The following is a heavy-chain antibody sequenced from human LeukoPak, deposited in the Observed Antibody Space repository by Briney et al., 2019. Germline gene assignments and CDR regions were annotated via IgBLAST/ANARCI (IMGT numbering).Heavy chain of an antibody. CDR1: GYTFTGYY. D-gene: IGHD3-10*01. CDR2: INPNSGGT. V-gene: IGHV1-2*04. CDR3: ARARPDSYYYGSGSSDAFDI. Sequence: ASVKVSCKASGYTFTGYYMHWVRQAPGQGLKWMGWINPNSGGTNYAQKFQGWVTMTRDTSISTAYMELSRLRSDDTAVYYCARARPDSYYYGSGSSDAFDIWGQGTMVTVSS. J-gene: IGHJ3*02.